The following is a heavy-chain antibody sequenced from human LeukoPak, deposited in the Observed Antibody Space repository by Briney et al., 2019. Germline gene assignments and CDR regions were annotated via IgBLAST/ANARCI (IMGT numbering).Heavy chain of an antibody. CDR3: ARHGKLSSSRNWFDP. CDR1: GYSFTSYW. D-gene: IGHD1-26*01. V-gene: IGHV5-51*01. CDR2: IYLDHFDD. J-gene: IGHJ5*02. Sequence: GESLKISCKASGYSFTSYWIGWVRQMPGKGLEWMGIIYLDHFDDRYSPTFQGQVTISADKSITTASLQWSSLKASDTAIYYCARHGKLSSSRNWFDPWGQGTLVTVSS.